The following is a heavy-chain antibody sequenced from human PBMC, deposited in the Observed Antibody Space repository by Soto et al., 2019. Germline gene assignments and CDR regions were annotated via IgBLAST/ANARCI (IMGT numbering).Heavy chain of an antibody. CDR3: ARSEMTYNWND. V-gene: IGHV3-23*01. D-gene: IGHD1-20*01. J-gene: IGHJ4*02. CDR1: GFTFRGDA. Sequence: GGSLRLSCVASGFTFRGDAMSWVRQAPGKGLEWVSSISGSGQMTHYADSVKGRFTISRDNSKNTLYLQMKSLRAEDTAVYYCARSEMTYNWNDWGQGTLVTVSS. CDR2: ISGSGQMT.